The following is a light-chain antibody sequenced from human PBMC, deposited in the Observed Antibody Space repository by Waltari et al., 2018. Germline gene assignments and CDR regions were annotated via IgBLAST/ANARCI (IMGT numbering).Light chain of an antibody. CDR1: YSNIGNNV. V-gene: IGLV1-44*01. CDR3: AAWDDSLNGHWV. CDR2: RND. Sequence: QSVLTQPPSASGPPGQRVTFSCSGNYSNIGNNVVNWYQQLPGKAPKLLIYRNDQRPSGFPDRFSGSKSGSSASLAIGGLQSDDEADYYCAAWDDSLNGHWVFGGGTKVTVL. J-gene: IGLJ3*02.